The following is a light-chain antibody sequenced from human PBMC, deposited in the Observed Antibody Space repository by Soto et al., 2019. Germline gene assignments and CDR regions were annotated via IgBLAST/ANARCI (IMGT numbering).Light chain of an antibody. V-gene: IGLV2-11*01. CDR3: CSYAGSSR. Sequence: QSVLTQPRSVSGSPGQSVTISCTGTSSDVGGYNYVSWYQQHPGKAPKLMIYDVTKRPSGVPDRFSGSKSGNTASLTISGLQVEYEADYYCCSYAGSSRFGSGP. CDR2: DVT. CDR1: SSDVGGYNY. J-gene: IGLJ1*01.